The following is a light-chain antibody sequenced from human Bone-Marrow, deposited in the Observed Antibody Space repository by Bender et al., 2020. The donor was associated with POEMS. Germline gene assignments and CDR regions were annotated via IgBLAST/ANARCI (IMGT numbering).Light chain of an antibody. Sequence: QSALTQPASVSGSPGQSITISCTGTTSDVGGYSYVSWYQQPPGTAPKLVIYDVSDRPSGVPDRFSGSKSGNTASLTISGLLAEDEAGYYCTSYAGSDLFVFGTETKVTVL. CDR2: DVS. CDR3: TSYAGSDLFV. J-gene: IGLJ1*01. CDR1: TSDVGGYSY. V-gene: IGLV2-14*01.